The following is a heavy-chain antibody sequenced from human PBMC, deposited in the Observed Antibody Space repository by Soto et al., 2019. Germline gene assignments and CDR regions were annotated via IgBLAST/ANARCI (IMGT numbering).Heavy chain of an antibody. CDR3: ARYGSGMYYFDY. J-gene: IGHJ4*02. D-gene: IGHD3-10*01. CDR1: GFTVSSNY. CDR2: IYSGGST. Sequence: EVQLVESGGGLVQPGGSLRLSCAASGFTVSSNYMSWVRQAPGKGLEGVSVIYSGGSTYYADSVKGRFTISRDNSKNTLYLQMNSLRAEDTAVYYCARYGSGMYYFDYWGQGTLVTVSS. V-gene: IGHV3-66*01.